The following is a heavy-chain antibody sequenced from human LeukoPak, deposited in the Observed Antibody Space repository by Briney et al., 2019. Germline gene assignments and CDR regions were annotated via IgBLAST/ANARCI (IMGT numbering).Heavy chain of an antibody. J-gene: IGHJ5*02. CDR1: GGSFSGYY. D-gene: IGHD2-2*01. V-gene: IGHV4-34*01. CDR3: ARAPIVVVPAAGTGWFDP. Sequence: SETLSLTCAVYGGSFSGYYWSWIRQPPGKGLEWIGEINHSGSTNHNPSLKSRVTISVDTSKNQSSLKLSSVTAADTAVYYCARAPIVVVPAAGTGWFDPWGQGTLVTVSS. CDR2: INHSGST.